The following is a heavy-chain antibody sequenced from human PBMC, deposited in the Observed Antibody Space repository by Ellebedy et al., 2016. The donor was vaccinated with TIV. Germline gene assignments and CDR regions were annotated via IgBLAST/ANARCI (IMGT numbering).Heavy chain of an antibody. CDR3: ARRHKGATMGFDY. CDR2: IYYSGST. CDR1: GGSISSSSYY. J-gene: IGHJ4*02. D-gene: IGHD1-26*01. Sequence: MPSETLSLTCTVSGGSISSSSYYWGWIRQPPGKGLEWIGSIYYSGSTYYNPSLKSRVTISVDKSKNQFSLKLSSVTAADTAVYYCARRHKGATMGFDYWGQGTLVTVSS. V-gene: IGHV4-39*07.